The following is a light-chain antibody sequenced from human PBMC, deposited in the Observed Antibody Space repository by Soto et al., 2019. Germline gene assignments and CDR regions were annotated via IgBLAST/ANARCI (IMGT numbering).Light chain of an antibody. Sequence: EIVLTQSPGTLSLSPGERATLSCRASQSVSSNYVDWYQQKPGQAPRLLIYAASSRATGIPVRFSGSGSGTDFTLTISRLEPEDVAVYYCHQYGSVPHTFGQGTKLEIK. J-gene: IGKJ2*01. CDR1: QSVSSNY. V-gene: IGKV3-20*01. CDR3: HQYGSVPHT. CDR2: AAS.